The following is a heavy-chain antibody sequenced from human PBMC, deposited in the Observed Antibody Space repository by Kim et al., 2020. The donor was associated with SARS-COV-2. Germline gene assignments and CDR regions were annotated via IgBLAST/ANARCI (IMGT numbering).Heavy chain of an antibody. J-gene: IGHJ6*02. CDR1: GFTFSTYA. D-gene: IGHD3-10*01. Sequence: GGSLRLSCAASGFTFSTYAMNWVHQAPGRGLEWVSVIYSADSTTYYADSAKGRFTISRDDSRKTLYLQMNSLRVDDTAVYYCARDDRQTAGRVIGMDVWGQGTTVTVS. V-gene: IGHV3-23*03. CDR3: ARDDRQTAGRVIGMDV. CDR2: IYSADSTT.